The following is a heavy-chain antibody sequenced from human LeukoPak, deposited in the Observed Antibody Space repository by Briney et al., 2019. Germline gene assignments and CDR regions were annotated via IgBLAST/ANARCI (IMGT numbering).Heavy chain of an antibody. CDR1: GFTFSSYS. V-gene: IGHV3-66*01. CDR2: IYSGGST. J-gene: IGHJ6*02. CDR3: ARDSGSRPPYYYYGMDV. Sequence: PGRSLRLSCAASGFTFSSYSMNWVRQAPGKGLEWVSVIYSGGSTYYADSVKGRFTISRDNSKNTLYLQMNSLRAEDTAVYYCARDSGSRPPYYYYGMDVWGQGTTVTVSS. D-gene: IGHD3-10*01.